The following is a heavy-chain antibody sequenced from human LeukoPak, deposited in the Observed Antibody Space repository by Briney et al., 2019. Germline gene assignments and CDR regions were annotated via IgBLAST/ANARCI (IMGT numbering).Heavy chain of an antibody. D-gene: IGHD4-17*01. CDR1: GYTFTSYP. J-gene: IGHJ4*02. V-gene: IGHV1-18*01. Sequence: GASVKVSCTASGYTFTSYPISWVRQAPGQGLEWMGWITTYNGNTNYAQKLQGRVTMTTDTSTSTAYMDLRGLRSDDTAVYYCARGYDYGDYVGDFDYWGQGTLVTVSS. CDR2: ITTYNGNT. CDR3: ARGYDYGDYVGDFDY.